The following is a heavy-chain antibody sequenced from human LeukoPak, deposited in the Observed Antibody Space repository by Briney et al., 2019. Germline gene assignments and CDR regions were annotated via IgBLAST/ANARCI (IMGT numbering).Heavy chain of an antibody. J-gene: IGHJ2*01. D-gene: IGHD4-17*01. CDR1: GGTFSSYA. V-gene: IGHV1-69*04. CDR2: IIPILGIA. CDR3: AREPTTVTIPYRDYWYFDL. Sequence: SVKVSCKASGGTFSSYAISWVRQAPGQGLEWMGRIIPILGIANYAQKFQGRVTITADKSTSTAYMELSSLRSEDTAVYYCAREPTTVTIPYRDYWYFDLWGRGTLVTVSS.